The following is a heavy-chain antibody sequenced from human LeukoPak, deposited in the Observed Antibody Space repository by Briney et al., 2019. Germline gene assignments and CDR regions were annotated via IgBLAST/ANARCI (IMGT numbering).Heavy chain of an antibody. Sequence: GGSLRLSCAASGFTVSSNYMNWVRQAPGKGLEWVSVIYSGGSTYYADSVKGRFTISRDNSKNTLYLQMNSLRAEDTAVYYCARALGITIFGVVNLWFDYWGQGTLVTVSS. CDR2: IYSGGST. D-gene: IGHD3-3*01. J-gene: IGHJ4*02. CDR1: GFTVSSNY. V-gene: IGHV3-66*01. CDR3: ARALGITIFGVVNLWFDY.